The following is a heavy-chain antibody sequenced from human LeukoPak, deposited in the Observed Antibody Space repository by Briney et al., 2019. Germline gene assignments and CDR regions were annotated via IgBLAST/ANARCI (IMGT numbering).Heavy chain of an antibody. Sequence: SETLSLTCTVSGGSISSYYWSWIRQPPGKGLEWIGYIYYSGSTNYNPSLKSRVTISVDTSKNQFSLKLSSVTAADTAVYYCARAYSGSYLRWFDPWGQGTLVTVSS. D-gene: IGHD1-26*01. J-gene: IGHJ5*02. CDR3: ARAYSGSYLRWFDP. V-gene: IGHV4-59*01. CDR1: GGSISSYY. CDR2: IYYSGST.